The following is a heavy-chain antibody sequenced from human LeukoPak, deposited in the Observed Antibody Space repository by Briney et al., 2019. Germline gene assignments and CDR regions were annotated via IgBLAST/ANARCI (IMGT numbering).Heavy chain of an antibody. CDR2: INPNSGGT. CDR1: GYTFTGYY. Sequence: ASVKVSCTASGYTFTGYYMHWVRQAPGQGLEWMGWINPNSGGTNYAQKFQGRVTTTRDTSISTAYMDLSRLRSDDTAVYYCARPRPLWLGVNDYGGRGTVVTV. V-gene: IGHV1-2*02. J-gene: IGHJ4*02. D-gene: IGHD3-10*01. CDR3: ARPRPLWLGVNDY.